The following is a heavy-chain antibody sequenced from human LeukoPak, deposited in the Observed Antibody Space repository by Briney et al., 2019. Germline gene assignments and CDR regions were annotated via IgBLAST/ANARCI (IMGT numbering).Heavy chain of an antibody. D-gene: IGHD4-23*01. J-gene: IGHJ4*02. CDR3: ARVSDDEYGGNSGANYFES. V-gene: IGHV4-38-2*02. Sequence: SETLSVTCTVPGYSIISPFYWGWIRQSPGKGLEWIGNIYHSGSAYANPSLRSRVTISVDTSKNHFSLKLNSVTAAHTAVYYCARVSDDEYGGNSGANYFESWGQGTLVTVSS. CDR1: GYSIISPFY. CDR2: IYHSGSA.